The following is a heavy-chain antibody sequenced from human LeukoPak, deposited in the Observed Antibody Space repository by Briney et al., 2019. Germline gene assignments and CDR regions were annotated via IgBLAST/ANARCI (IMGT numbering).Heavy chain of an antibody. D-gene: IGHD3-10*01. CDR3: ARVRYGSGETYDY. CDR2: IYYSGNT. J-gene: IGHJ4*02. V-gene: IGHV4-39*01. Sequence: SETLSLTCAVSGGSIGSYYWGWIRQPPGKGLEWIGNIYYSGNTYYNPSLKSRVTISVDTSENQFSLKLSSVTAADTAVYHCARVRYGSGETYDYWGQGTLVTVSS. CDR1: GGSIGSYY.